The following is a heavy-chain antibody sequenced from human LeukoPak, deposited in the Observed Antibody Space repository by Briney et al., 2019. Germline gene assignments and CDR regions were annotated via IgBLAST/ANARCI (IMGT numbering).Heavy chain of an antibody. Sequence: SETLSLTCTVSGGSISSYYWSWIRQPPGKGLEWIGYIYYSGSTNYNPSLKSRATISVDTSKNQFSLKLSSVTAADTAVYYCARDFKMAIFGANNWFDPWGQGTLVTVSS. CDR2: IYYSGST. CDR3: ARDFKMAIFGANNWFDP. CDR1: GGSISSYY. V-gene: IGHV4-59*01. J-gene: IGHJ5*02. D-gene: IGHD3-3*01.